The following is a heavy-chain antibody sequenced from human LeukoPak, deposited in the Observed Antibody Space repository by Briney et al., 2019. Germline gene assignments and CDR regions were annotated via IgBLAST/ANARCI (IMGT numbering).Heavy chain of an antibody. J-gene: IGHJ4*02. D-gene: IGHD3-10*01. Sequence: AETLSLTCTVSGGSVSSGSYYWSWIRQPPGKGLEWIGYIYYSGSTNYNPSLKSRVTISVDTSKNQFSLKLSSVTAADTAVYYCAREGYYYGSGTHYFDYWGQGTLVTVSS. CDR1: GGSVSSGSYY. CDR3: AREGYYYGSGTHYFDY. V-gene: IGHV4-61*01. CDR2: IYYSGST.